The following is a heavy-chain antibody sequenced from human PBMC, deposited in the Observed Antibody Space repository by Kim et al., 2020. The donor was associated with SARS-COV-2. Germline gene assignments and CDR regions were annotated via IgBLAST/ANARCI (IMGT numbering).Heavy chain of an antibody. CDR1: GGSISSSNW. Sequence: SETLSLTCAVSGGSISSSNWWSWVRQPPGKGLEWIGEIYHSGSTNYNPSLKSRVTISVDKSKNQVSLKLSSVTAADTSVYYCARGQYYDFWSGYASGTIFDFWGQGTLVTVSS. D-gene: IGHD3-3*01. V-gene: IGHV4-4*02. CDR3: ARGQYYDFWSGYASGTIFDF. J-gene: IGHJ4*02. CDR2: IYHSGST.